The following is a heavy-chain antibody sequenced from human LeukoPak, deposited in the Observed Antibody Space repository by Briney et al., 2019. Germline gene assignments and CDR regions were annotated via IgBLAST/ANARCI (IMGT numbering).Heavy chain of an antibody. J-gene: IGHJ4*02. CDR2: IFYSGSS. V-gene: IGHV4-59*01. CDR3: AGRAARFFDY. CDR1: GDSLNSYY. Sequence: SETLSLTCTVSGDSLNSYYWSWIRQPPGEGLQWIGYIFYSGSSNYNASLRSRVAISVDTSKNQFSLKLTSVTAANTAVYYCAGRAARFFDYWGQGILVTVSS. D-gene: IGHD6-25*01.